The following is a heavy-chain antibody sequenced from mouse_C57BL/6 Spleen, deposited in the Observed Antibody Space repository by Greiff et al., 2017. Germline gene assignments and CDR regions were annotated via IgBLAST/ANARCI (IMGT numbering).Heavy chain of an antibody. V-gene: IGHV1-80*01. J-gene: IGHJ1*03. CDR3: ASLTVVDGYFDV. D-gene: IGHD1-1*02. CDR2: VYPGDGDT. CDR1: GYAFTSYW. Sequence: VQLQQSGAELVKPGASVKLSCKASGYAFTSYWMHWVKQRPGQGLEWIGQVYPGDGDTNYNGKFKGKATLTADKSSSTASMQLSSLTSEDSAVYFCASLTVVDGYFDVWGTGTTVTVSS.